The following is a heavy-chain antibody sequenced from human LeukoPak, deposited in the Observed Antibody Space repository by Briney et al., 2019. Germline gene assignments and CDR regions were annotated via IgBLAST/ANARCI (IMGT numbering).Heavy chain of an antibody. CDR1: GGSVSDSSYY. J-gene: IGHJ4*02. V-gene: IGHV4-39*07. CDR2: FYYTGGT. D-gene: IGHD6-13*01. CDR3: GSSHSSSWYDF. Sequence: SETLSLTCTVSGGSVSDSSYYWGWIRQPPGKGLEWIGSFYYTGGTYYSPSFRSRVIISAGTSKNQFSLYFHSVTAADTAVYFCGSSHSSSWYDFWGQGTLVTVSS.